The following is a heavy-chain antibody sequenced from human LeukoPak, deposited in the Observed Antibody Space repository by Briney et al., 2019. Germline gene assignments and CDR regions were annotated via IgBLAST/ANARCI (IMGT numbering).Heavy chain of an antibody. V-gene: IGHV4-39*01. J-gene: IGHJ4*02. CDR1: VGSISSSSYY. Sequence: SETLSLTCTVSVGSISSSSYYWGWIRQPPGKGLEWIGSIYYSGSTYYNPSLKSRVTISVDTSKNQFSLKLSSVTAADTAVYYCARRGGVKGYFDYWGQGTLVTVSS. CDR3: ARRGGVKGYFDY. CDR2: IYYSGST. D-gene: IGHD3-16*01.